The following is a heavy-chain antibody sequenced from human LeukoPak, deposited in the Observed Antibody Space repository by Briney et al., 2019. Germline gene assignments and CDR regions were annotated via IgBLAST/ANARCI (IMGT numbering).Heavy chain of an antibody. V-gene: IGHV3-21*01. CDR3: ARDSIAAAGGDAFDI. J-gene: IGHJ3*02. Sequence: GGSLRLSCAASGFTFSSYSMNWVRQAPGKGLEWVPSISSSSSYIYYADSVKGRFTISRDNANNSLYLQMNSLRAEDTAVYYCARDSIAAAGGDAFDIWGQGTMVTVSS. CDR1: GFTFSSYS. D-gene: IGHD6-13*01. CDR2: ISSSSSYI.